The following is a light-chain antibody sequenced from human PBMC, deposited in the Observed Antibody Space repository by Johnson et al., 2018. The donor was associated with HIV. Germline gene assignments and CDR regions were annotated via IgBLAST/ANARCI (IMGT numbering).Light chain of an antibody. V-gene: IGLV1-51*02. J-gene: IGLJ1*01. CDR1: SSNIGNNY. CDR2: ENN. CDR3: GTWDSSLSVYV. Sequence: LTQPPSVSAAPGQKVTISCSGSSSNIGNNYVSWYQQLPGTAPKLLIYENNKRPSGIPDRFSGSKSGTSATLGITGLQTGDAADYYCGTWDSSLSVYVFGTGTKVSGL.